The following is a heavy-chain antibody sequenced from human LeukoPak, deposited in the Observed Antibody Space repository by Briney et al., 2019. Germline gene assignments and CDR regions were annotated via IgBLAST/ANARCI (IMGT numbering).Heavy chain of an antibody. CDR2: IPSHGSYQ. V-gene: IGHV3-30*03. Sequence: SGGSLRLSCAVSGFTFSSSGMHWVRQAPGKGLEWVAVIPSHGSYQYYADSVKGRFTISRDNSKNTLYLQMSSLRVEDTAVYHCATARVDYGMPVWGQGTTVTVSS. J-gene: IGHJ6*02. CDR1: GFTFSSSG. CDR3: ATARVDYGMPV. D-gene: IGHD3-10*01.